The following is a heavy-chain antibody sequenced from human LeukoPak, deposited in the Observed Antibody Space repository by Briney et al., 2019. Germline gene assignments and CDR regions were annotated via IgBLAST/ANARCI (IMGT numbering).Heavy chain of an antibody. D-gene: IGHD1-1*01. J-gene: IGHJ6*03. CDR2: IIPIFGTA. Sequence: SVKVSCKASGGTFSIYAISWVRQAPGQGLEWMGGIIPIFGTANYAQKFQGRVTITTDESTSTAYMELSSLRSEDTAVYYCASRGTGTPRNPKNYYYYYYMDVWGKGTTVTVSS. V-gene: IGHV1-69*05. CDR3: ASRGTGTPRNPKNYYYYYYMDV. CDR1: GGTFSIYA.